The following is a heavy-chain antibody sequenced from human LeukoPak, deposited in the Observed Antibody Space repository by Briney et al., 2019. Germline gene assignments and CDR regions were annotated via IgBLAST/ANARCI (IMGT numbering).Heavy chain of an antibody. CDR1: GFTVSSNY. D-gene: IGHD2-2*01. V-gene: IGHV3-53*01. Sequence: PGGSLRLSCAASGFTVSSNYMSWVRQAPGKGLEWVSVIYSGGSTYYADSVKGRFTIPRDNSKNTLYLQMNSLRAEDTAVYYCARGGGGYCSSTSCHDNLDYWGQGTLVTVSS. CDR2: IYSGGST. CDR3: ARGGGGYCSSTSCHDNLDY. J-gene: IGHJ4*02.